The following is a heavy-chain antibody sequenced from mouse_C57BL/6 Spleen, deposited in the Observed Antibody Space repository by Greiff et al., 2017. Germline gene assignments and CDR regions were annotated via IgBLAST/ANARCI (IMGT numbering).Heavy chain of an antibody. CDR2: ISSGSSTI. D-gene: IGHD2-3*01. V-gene: IGHV5-17*01. J-gene: IGHJ2*01. CDR3: ARDGYPYDFDY. Sequence: EVNLVESGGGLVKPGGSLKLSCAASGFTFSDYGMHWVRQAPEKGLEWVAYISSGSSTIYYADTVKGRFTISRDNAKNTLFLQMTSLRSEDTAMYYCARDGYPYDFDYWGQGTTLTVSS. CDR1: GFTFSDYG.